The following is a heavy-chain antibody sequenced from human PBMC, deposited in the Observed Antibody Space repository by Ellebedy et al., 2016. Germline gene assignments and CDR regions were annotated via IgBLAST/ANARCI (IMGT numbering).Heavy chain of an antibody. CDR1: GFSFSRYG. V-gene: IGHV3-23*01. CDR2: ISGSAIST. CDR3: ARDLGYAKPD. D-gene: IGHD5-18*01. Sequence: GESLKISCAASGFSFSRYGMSWVRQAPGKGLEWVSTISGSAISTYYTDSVKGRFTISRDNSKNTLHLQMNSLRAEDTAVYYCARDLGYAKPDWGQGNLVTVSS. J-gene: IGHJ4*02.